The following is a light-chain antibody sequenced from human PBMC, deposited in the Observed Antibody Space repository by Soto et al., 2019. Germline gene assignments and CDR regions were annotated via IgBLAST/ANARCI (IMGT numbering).Light chain of an antibody. CDR3: QQYNNWPPT. CDR1: RSVNSN. CDR2: GAS. Sequence: EIVMTQSPATLSVSPGERATLSCRASRSVNSNLAWYQQKPGQAPRLLIFGASTRATGIPGRFSGSGSGTEFPLIISSLQSEDLAVYCCQQYNNWPPTFGLGTKLEIK. J-gene: IGKJ2*01. V-gene: IGKV3-15*01.